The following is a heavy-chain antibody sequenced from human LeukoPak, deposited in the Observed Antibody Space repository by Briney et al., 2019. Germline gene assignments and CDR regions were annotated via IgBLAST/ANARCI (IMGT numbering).Heavy chain of an antibody. J-gene: IGHJ3*02. Sequence: ASVKVSCKVSGNTLTDLSMHWVRQTHGKGLEWKGGFDTEDGETIYAQKFQGRVTMTEDTSTDTAYMELSSLRSEDTAVYYCATYMAEDYMFFDAFDIWGQGTMVTVSS. CDR1: GNTLTDLS. D-gene: IGHD4-11*01. CDR2: FDTEDGET. V-gene: IGHV1-24*01. CDR3: ATYMAEDYMFFDAFDI.